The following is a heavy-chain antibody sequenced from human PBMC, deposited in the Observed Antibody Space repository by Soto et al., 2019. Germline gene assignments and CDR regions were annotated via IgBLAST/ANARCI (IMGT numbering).Heavy chain of an antibody. D-gene: IGHD1-26*01. J-gene: IGHJ6*02. Sequence: QVQLVQSGAEVKKPGSSVKVSCKASGGTFSSYAISWVRQAPGQGLEWMGGIIPIFGTANYAQKFQGRVTITADESASTAYMELSSLRSEDTAVYYCARDKRGGSYPWWYYYGMDVWGQGTTVTVSS. CDR3: ARDKRGGSYPWWYYYGMDV. CDR2: IIPIFGTA. CDR1: GGTFSSYA. V-gene: IGHV1-69*01.